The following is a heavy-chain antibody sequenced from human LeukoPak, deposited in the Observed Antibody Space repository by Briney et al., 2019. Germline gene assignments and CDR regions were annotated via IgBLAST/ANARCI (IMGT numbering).Heavy chain of an antibody. CDR1: GGSISSSSYY. Sequence: PSETLSLTCTVSGGSISSSSYYWGWIRQPPGKGLEWIGSIYYSGSTYYNPSLKSRVTISVDTSKNQFSLKLSSVTAADTAVYYCARDACTSCYKAGYYYYGMDVWGQGTTVTVSS. J-gene: IGHJ6*02. V-gene: IGHV4-39*07. CDR2: IYYSGST. D-gene: IGHD2-2*02. CDR3: ARDACTSCYKAGYYYYGMDV.